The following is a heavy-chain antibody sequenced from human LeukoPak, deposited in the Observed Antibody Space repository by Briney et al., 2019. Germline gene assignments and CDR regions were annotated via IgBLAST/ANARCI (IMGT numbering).Heavy chain of an antibody. J-gene: IGHJ4*02. D-gene: IGHD3-10*01. Sequence: GRSLRLSCAASGFTFDDYAMHWVRQAPGKGLEWVSGISWNSGSIGYADSVKGRFTISRDNAKNSLYLQMNSLRAEDTALYYCAKEIYGSGSYYKDGLDYWGQGTLVTVSS. CDR1: GFTFDDYA. CDR3: AKEIYGSGSYYKDGLDY. V-gene: IGHV3-9*01. CDR2: ISWNSGSI.